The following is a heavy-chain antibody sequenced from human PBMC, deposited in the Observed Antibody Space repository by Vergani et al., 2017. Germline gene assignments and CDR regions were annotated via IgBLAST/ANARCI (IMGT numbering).Heavy chain of an antibody. D-gene: IGHD2/OR15-2a*01. V-gene: IGHV4-31*03. Sequence: QVQLQESGPGLVKPSQTLSLTCTVSGGSISSGGYYLSWIRQHPGKGLEWIGYIYYSGSTYYNQSLKIRVTISVDTSKNQFSLKLSSVTAADTAVYYCARWGDPLNMYYYFSLDLWGKGTTVTVSS. CDR3: ARWGDPLNMYYYFSLDL. J-gene: IGHJ6*03. CDR2: IYYSGST. CDR1: GGSISSGGYY.